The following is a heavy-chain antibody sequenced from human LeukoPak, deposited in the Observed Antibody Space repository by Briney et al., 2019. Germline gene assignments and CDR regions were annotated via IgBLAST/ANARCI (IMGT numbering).Heavy chain of an antibody. CDR3: ARESYGFFDY. D-gene: IGHD3-16*01. CDR2: IHHRGIT. J-gene: IGHJ4*02. CDR1: GGSISSYY. Sequence: PSETLSLTCTVSGGSISSYYWSWVRQPPGKALEWIGYIHHRGITNYNPPLKSRVTISVDTSKNQFSLKVSSLTAADTAVYHCARESYGFFDYWGRGALVSVSS. V-gene: IGHV4-59*01.